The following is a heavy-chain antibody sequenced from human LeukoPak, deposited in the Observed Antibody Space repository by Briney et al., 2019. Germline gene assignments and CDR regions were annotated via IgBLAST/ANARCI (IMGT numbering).Heavy chain of an antibody. CDR2: IKQDGSEK. Sequence: GGSLRLSCEGTGFTFSNNWMHWVRQAPGKGLGWVANIKQDGSEKYYVESVKGRFTISRDNAKKSVYLQMNSLRTEDTAVYYCAKGMDLWGQGTTVTVSS. CDR1: GFTFSNNW. CDR3: AKGMDL. J-gene: IGHJ6*02. V-gene: IGHV3-7*01.